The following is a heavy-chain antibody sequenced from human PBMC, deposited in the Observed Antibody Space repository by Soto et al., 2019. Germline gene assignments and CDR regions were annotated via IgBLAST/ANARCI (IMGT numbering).Heavy chain of an antibody. D-gene: IGHD3-10*01. Sequence: PGGSLRLSCAASGFTFSSYAMSWVRQAPGKGLEWVSAISGSGGSTYYADSVKGRFTISRDNSKNTLYLQMNSLRAEDTAVYYCAKEGDYGSGSYLVYYFDYWGQGTLVTVSS. CDR3: AKEGDYGSGSYLVYYFDY. J-gene: IGHJ4*02. V-gene: IGHV3-23*01. CDR1: GFTFSSYA. CDR2: ISGSGGST.